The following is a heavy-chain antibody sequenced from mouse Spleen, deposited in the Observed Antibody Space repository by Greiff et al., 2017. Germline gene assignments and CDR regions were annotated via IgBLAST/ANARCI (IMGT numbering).Heavy chain of an antibody. CDR2: ISYDGSN. CDR1: GYSITSGYY. D-gene: IGHD2-1*01. Sequence: EVKLMESGPGLVKPSQSLSLTCSVTGYSITSGYYWNWIRQFPGNKLEWMGYISYDGSNNYNPSLKNRISITRDTSKNQFFLKLNSVTTEDTATYYCARDGNYRGLYAMDYWGQGTSVTVSS. J-gene: IGHJ4*01. V-gene: IGHV3-6*01. CDR3: ARDGNYRGLYAMDY.